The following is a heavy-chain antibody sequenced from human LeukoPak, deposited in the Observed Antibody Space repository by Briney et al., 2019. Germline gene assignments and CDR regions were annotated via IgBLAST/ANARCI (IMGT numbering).Heavy chain of an antibody. V-gene: IGHV4-59*01. CDR1: GRSISSYY. J-gene: IGHJ6*03. CDR3: ASVSMTPHYMEV. Sequence: PSETLSLTCTVSGRSISSYYWSWLRQPPGEGLEWIGYIYYSGSTNYNPSLKSRVTISVDTSKNQFSLKLSSVTAADTAVYYCASVSMTPHYMEVWGKGTTVSVSS. CDR2: IYYSGST. D-gene: IGHD6-6*01.